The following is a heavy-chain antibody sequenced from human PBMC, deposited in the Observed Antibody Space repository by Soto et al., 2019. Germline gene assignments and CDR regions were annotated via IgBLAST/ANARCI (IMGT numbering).Heavy chain of an antibody. CDR2: ISYDGSNK. V-gene: IGHV3-30-3*01. CDR1: GFTFSSYA. Sequence: GGSLSLSCAASGFTFSSYAMHWVRQAPGKGLEWVAVISYDGSNKYYADSVKGRFTISRDNSKNTLYLQMNSLRAEDTAVYYCARVDYYDSSESYDYWGQGTLVTVSS. J-gene: IGHJ4*02. CDR3: ARVDYYDSSESYDY. D-gene: IGHD3-22*01.